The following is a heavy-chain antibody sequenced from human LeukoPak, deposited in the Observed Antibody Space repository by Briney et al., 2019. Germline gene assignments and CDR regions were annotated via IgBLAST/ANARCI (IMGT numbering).Heavy chain of an antibody. V-gene: IGHV1-18*01. Sequence: ASVKVSCKASGYTFTTYGITWVRQAPGQGLEWMGWISAYNGNTNYAQKLQGRVTMTTDTSTSTAYMELRSLRSDDTAVYYCARDLAWGRHHPLDVWGQGTTVTVSS. D-gene: IGHD3-16*01. CDR2: ISAYNGNT. CDR3: ARDLAWGRHHPLDV. J-gene: IGHJ6*02. CDR1: GYTFTTYG.